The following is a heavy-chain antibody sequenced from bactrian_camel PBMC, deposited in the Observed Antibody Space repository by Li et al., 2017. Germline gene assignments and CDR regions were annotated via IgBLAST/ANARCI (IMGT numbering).Heavy chain of an antibody. CDR2: VESDGST. D-gene: IGHD1*01. V-gene: IGHV3S55*01. Sequence: HVQLVESGGGSVQVGGSLTLSCVASGDTIGRYCMGWFRQIPDREREGVAGVESDGSTSYADSVKGRFTISQDSAKNSIDLQMNSLKPDDTAVYYCAATGQMLSVAGCRTQGTQVTVS. CDR1: GDTIGRYC. J-gene: IGHJ4*01.